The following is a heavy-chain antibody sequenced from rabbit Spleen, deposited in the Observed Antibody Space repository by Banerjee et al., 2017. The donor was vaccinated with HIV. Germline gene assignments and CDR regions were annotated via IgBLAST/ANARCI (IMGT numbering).Heavy chain of an antibody. CDR1: GFSFSSGYD. J-gene: IGHJ4*01. Sequence: QSLEESGGALVKPGASLTLTCKASGFSFSSGYDMCWVRQAPVKGLEWIACIAIGSGRTYYASWVNGRFTITKTSSTTVTLQMTSLTAADTATHVCARDDGDPVDYAFKLWGPGTLVTVS. CDR2: IAIGSGRT. CDR3: ARDDGDPVDYAFKL. V-gene: IGHV1S40*01. D-gene: IGHD2-1*01.